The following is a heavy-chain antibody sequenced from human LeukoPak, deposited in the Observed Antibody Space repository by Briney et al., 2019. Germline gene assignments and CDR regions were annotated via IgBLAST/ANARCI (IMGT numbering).Heavy chain of an antibody. CDR1: GFMFSTYA. V-gene: IGHV3-23*01. Sequence: PGGSPRLSCVTSGFMFSTYAMSWVRQAPGKGLEWVSIISGNGERTYYADSVKGRFTVSRDNSKNTLYLQMKSLRAEDTAVYYCVSQSYSGSDNYYFHYWGQGTLVAVSS. CDR2: ISGNGERT. J-gene: IGHJ4*02. D-gene: IGHD1-26*01. CDR3: VSQSYSGSDNYYFHY.